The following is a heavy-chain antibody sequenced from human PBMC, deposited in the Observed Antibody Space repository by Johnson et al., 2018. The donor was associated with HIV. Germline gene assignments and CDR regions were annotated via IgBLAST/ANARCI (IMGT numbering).Heavy chain of an antibody. CDR1: GFTLSDHY. D-gene: IGHD1-26*01. V-gene: IGHV3-72*01. Sequence: VQLVESVGGLVQPGGSLRLSCAASGFTLSDHYMDWVRQAAGKGLEWVGRTKNKANSYTTEYAASVKGRFTISRDDSKNSLYLQMNSLRAEDTAVYYCARLIVGAPGAFDIWGQGTMVTVSS. CDR3: ARLIVGAPGAFDI. CDR2: TKNKANSYTT. J-gene: IGHJ3*02.